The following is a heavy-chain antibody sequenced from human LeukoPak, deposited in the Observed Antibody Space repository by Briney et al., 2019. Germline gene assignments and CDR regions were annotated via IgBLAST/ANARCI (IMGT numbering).Heavy chain of an antibody. D-gene: IGHD2-8*02. CDR1: GFTFSSYG. J-gene: IGHJ4*02. CDR2: ISYDGSNK. V-gene: IGHV3-30*18. Sequence: PGRSLRLSCAASGFTFSSYGMRWVRQAPGKGLEWVAVISYDGSNKYYADSVKGRFTISRDNSKNTLYLQMNSLRAEDTAVYYCAKRAGGLIDYWGQGTLVTVSS. CDR3: AKRAGGLIDY.